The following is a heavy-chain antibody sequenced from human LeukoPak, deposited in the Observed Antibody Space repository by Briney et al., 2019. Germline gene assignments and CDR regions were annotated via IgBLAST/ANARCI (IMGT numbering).Heavy chain of an antibody. Sequence: ASVKVSCKASGYTFTSYYMHWVRQAPGQGLEWMGIINPGGGSTSYPQKFQGRVTMTEDTSTDTAYMELSSLRSEDTAVYYCATDRERREYYYDSSGYYTLGYWGQGTLVTVSS. D-gene: IGHD3-22*01. CDR1: GYTFTSYY. CDR2: INPGGGST. V-gene: IGHV1-46*01. J-gene: IGHJ4*02. CDR3: ATDRERREYYYDSSGYYTLGY.